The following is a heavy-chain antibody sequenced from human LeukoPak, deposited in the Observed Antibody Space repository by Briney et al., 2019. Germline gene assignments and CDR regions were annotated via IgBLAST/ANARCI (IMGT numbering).Heavy chain of an antibody. J-gene: IGHJ4*02. CDR1: GGTFISYA. D-gene: IGHD3-9*01. CDR2: IIPIFGTA. Sequence: ASVKVSCKASGGTFISYAISWVRQAPGQGLEWMGGIIPIFGTANYAQRFQGRVTITADESTSTAHMELSSLRSEDTAVYYCARGPLDILTGYYFGYWGQGTLVTVSS. CDR3: ARGPLDILTGYYFGY. V-gene: IGHV1-69*13.